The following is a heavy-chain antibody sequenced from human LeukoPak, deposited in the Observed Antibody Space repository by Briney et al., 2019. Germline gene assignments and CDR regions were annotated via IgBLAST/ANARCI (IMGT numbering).Heavy chain of an antibody. V-gene: IGHV3-53*01. Sequence: GGSLRLSCAASGFTVITNDMTWVRQAPGKGLEWVSVLYGDGNTKYADSVQGRFTISRDNSKNTLYLEMNSLSPDDTAVYYCARGVEPPAANTLAYWGQGTLVTVSS. CDR3: ARGVEPPAANTLAY. D-gene: IGHD1-14*01. J-gene: IGHJ4*02. CDR1: GFTVITND. CDR2: LYGDGNT.